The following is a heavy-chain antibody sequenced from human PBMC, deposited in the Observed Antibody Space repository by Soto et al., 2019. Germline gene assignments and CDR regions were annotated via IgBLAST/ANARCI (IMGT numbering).Heavy chain of an antibody. J-gene: IGHJ6*02. CDR2: IYYSGIT. V-gene: IGHV4-39*01. CDR1: GGSISSSSYY. D-gene: IGHD3-10*01. Sequence: SETLSLTCTVSGGSISSSSYYWGWIRQPPGQGLEWIGSIYYSGITYYNLSLKTRVTISVDTSKNQFSLQLSSMAATDTAVYYCARLYCPGSYSFYGMDVWGQGTTVTVSS. CDR3: ARLYCPGSYSFYGMDV.